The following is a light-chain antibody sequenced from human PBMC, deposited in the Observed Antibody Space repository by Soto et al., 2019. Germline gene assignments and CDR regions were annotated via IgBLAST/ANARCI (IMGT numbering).Light chain of an antibody. J-gene: IGKJ4*01. Sequence: EIVMTQSPATLSVSPGERATLSCRASQSVNSRLAWYQQKPDQAPQLLIYDASTRATGIPARFSGSGSGTEFTLTISSLQSEDFAVYYCQQYNNWPPLTFGGGTKVEIK. CDR2: DAS. CDR1: QSVNSR. V-gene: IGKV3D-15*01. CDR3: QQYNNWPPLT.